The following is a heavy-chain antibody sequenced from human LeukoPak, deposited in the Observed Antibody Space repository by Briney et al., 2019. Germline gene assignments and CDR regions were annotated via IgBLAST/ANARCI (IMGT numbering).Heavy chain of an antibody. CDR2: IYYSGST. Sequence: SETLSLTCTASGGSISSYYWSWIRQPPGKGLEWIGYIYYSGSTNYNPSLKSRVTISVDTSKNQFSLKLSSVTAADTAVYYCARDSTVVTAYGMDVWGQGTTVTVSS. CDR1: GGSISSYY. D-gene: IGHD4-23*01. CDR3: ARDSTVVTAYGMDV. V-gene: IGHV4-59*01. J-gene: IGHJ6*02.